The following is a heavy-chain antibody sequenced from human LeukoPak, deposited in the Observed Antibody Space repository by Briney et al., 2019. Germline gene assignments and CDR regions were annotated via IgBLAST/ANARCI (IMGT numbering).Heavy chain of an antibody. J-gene: IGHJ4*02. D-gene: IGHD5-24*01. V-gene: IGHV7-4-1*02. CDR1: GYTFTSYA. CDR2: INTNTGNP. CDR3: ARGGPGDGYNLRFLLVSKEYYFDY. Sequence: ASVKVSCKASGYTFTSYAMNWVRQAPGQGLEWMGWINTNTGNPTYAQGFTGRFVFSLDTSVSTAYLQISSLKAEDTAVYYCARGGPGDGYNLRFLLVSKEYYFDYWGQGTLVTVSS.